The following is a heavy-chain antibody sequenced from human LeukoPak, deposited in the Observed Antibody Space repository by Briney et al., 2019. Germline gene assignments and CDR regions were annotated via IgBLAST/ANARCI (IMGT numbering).Heavy chain of an antibody. CDR2: ISNSGNT. J-gene: IGHJ6*02. Sequence: PSETLTLTCTVSGASISDYYWSGIRQPPGKGLEWIGFISNSGNTNYNPSLKSRVTISVDTSKNQFSLKLSSVTAADTAVYYCARMDCSSTSCDYYYGMDVWGQGTSVTVSS. CDR1: GASISDYY. V-gene: IGHV4-59*08. D-gene: IGHD2-2*01. CDR3: ARMDCSSTSCDYYYGMDV.